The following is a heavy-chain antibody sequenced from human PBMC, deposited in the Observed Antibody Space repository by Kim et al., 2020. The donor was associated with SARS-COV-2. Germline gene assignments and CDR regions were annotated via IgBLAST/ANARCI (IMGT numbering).Heavy chain of an antibody. CDR3: AREVQHSNSFDY. CDR2: INPDSGGT. Sequence: ASVKVSCKASGFTLTDYYMHWVRQAPGQGLEWIGWINPDSGGTNYAPKFQGRVTVTRDTSINTAYMELTRLTSDDTAVYYCAREVQHSNSFDYWGQGTLV. CDR1: GFTLTDYY. V-gene: IGHV1-2*02. J-gene: IGHJ4*02. D-gene: IGHD2-21*01.